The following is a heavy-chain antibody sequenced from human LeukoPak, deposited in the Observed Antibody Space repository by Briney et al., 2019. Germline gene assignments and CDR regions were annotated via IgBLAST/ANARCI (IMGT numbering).Heavy chain of an antibody. CDR1: GGSVSSGSYY. CDR2: IYYSGST. CDR3: ARGPSDCSSTSCQDAFDI. D-gene: IGHD2-2*01. J-gene: IGHJ3*02. V-gene: IGHV4-61*01. Sequence: MSSETLSLTCTVSGGSVSSGSYYWSWIRQPPGKGLEWIGYIYYSGSTNYNPSLKSRVTISVDTSKNQFSLKLSSVTAADTAVYYCARGPSDCSSTSCQDAFDIWGQGTMVTVSS.